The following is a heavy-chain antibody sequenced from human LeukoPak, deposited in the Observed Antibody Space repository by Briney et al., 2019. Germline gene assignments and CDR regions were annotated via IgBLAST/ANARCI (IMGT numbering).Heavy chain of an antibody. CDR3: ARESNYHGSGTGWFDP. Sequence: SETLSLTCTVSGGSISSYYWSWIRQPPEKGLEWIGEINHSGSTNYNPSLKSRVTISLDTSKNQLSLKLSSVTAADTAVYYCARESNYHGSGTGWFDPWGQGTLVTVSS. CDR2: INHSGST. CDR1: GGSISSYY. D-gene: IGHD3-10*01. V-gene: IGHV4-34*01. J-gene: IGHJ5*02.